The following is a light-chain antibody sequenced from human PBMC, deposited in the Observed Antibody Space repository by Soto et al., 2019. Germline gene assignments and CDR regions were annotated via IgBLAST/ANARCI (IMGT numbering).Light chain of an antibody. CDR1: QSVSDY. CDR3: QQRSNWIT. Sequence: TQSPATLSVSPGGRATLSCRASQSVSDYLAWYQQRPGQAPRLLIFGASNRATGIPARFSGSGSGTDFTLTISSLEPEDFAVYYCQQRSNWITFGQGTRLEIK. CDR2: GAS. J-gene: IGKJ5*01. V-gene: IGKV3-11*01.